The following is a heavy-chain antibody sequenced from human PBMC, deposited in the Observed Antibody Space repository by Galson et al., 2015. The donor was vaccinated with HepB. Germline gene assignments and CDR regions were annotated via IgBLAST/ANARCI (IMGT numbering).Heavy chain of an antibody. CDR1: GGSICSSNW. V-gene: IGHV4-4*02. CDR3: ARGDLAAAGTGDAFDI. J-gene: IGHJ3*02. Sequence: ETLSLTCAVSGGSICSSNWWSWVRQPPGKGLEWIGEIYHSGSTNYNPSLKSRVTISVDKSKNQSSLKLSSVTAADTAVYYCARGDLAAAGTGDAFDIWGQGTMVTVSS. D-gene: IGHD6-13*01. CDR2: IYHSGST.